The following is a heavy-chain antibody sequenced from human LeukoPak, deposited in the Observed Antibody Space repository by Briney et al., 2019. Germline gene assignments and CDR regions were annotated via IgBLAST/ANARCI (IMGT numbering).Heavy chain of an antibody. CDR3: AKDIDGYDGYYVDY. CDR2: IRYDGSNK. J-gene: IGHJ4*02. CDR1: GFTFSSYG. Sequence: GGSLRLSCAASGFTFSSYGMHWVRQAPGKGLEGVAFIRYDGSNKYYADSVKGRFTISRDNSKYTLYLQMNSLRAEDTAVYYCAKDIDGYDGYYVDYWGQGTLVTVSS. D-gene: IGHD5-12*01. V-gene: IGHV3-30*02.